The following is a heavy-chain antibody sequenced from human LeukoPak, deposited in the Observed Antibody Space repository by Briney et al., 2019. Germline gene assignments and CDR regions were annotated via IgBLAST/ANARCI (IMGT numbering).Heavy chain of an antibody. V-gene: IGHV3-21*01. CDR3: ARDRDYDYVWGSYIGVDY. CDR1: GFTFSSYS. CDR2: ISSSSSYI. D-gene: IGHD3-16*01. Sequence: GGSLRLSCAASGFTFSSYSMNWVRQAPGKGLEWVSSISSSSSYIYYADSVKGRFTISRDNAKNSLYLQMNSLRAEDTAVYYCARDRDYDYVWGSYIGVDYWGQGTLVTVSS. J-gene: IGHJ4*02.